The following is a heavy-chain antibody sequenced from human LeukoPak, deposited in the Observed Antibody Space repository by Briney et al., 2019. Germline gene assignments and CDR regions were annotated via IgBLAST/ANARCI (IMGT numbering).Heavy chain of an antibody. D-gene: IGHD6-19*01. Sequence: PGGSLRLSCAPSGFTFSSYAMSWVRQAPGKGLEWVSGITSRSDGTFYADSVKGRFPISRDNSKNTLYLEMNSLRTEDTAVYYCAKALPVAGAGGAFDIWGQGTMVTVSS. J-gene: IGHJ3*02. CDR3: AKALPVAGAGGAFDI. CDR1: GFTFSSYA. CDR2: ITSRSDGT. V-gene: IGHV3-23*01.